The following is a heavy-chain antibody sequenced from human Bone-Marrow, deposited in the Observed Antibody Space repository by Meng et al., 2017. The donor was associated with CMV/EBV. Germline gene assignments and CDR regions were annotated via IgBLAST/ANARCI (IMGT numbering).Heavy chain of an antibody. Sequence: SETLSLTCTVSGGSVSSGSYYWSWIRQPPGKGLEWIGYIYYSGSTNYNPSLKSRVTLSVDTSKTQYPLKLSSVTPADTALYYCARDLSVGATPPYYYGMDVWGQGTTVTVSS. CDR2: IYYSGST. CDR3: ARDLSVGATPPYYYGMDV. V-gene: IGHV4-61*01. J-gene: IGHJ6*02. CDR1: GGSVSSGSYY. D-gene: IGHD1-26*01.